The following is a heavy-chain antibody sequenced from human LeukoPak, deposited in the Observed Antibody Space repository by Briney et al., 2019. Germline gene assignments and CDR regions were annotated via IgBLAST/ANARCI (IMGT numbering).Heavy chain of an antibody. Sequence: PGGSLRLSCAASGFTFSSYAMSWVRQAPGKGLEWVSSISSSSSYIYYADSVKGRFTISRDNAKNSLYLQMNSLRAEDTAVYYCARIKSQYYGMDVWGQGTTVTVSS. CDR1: GFTFSSYA. J-gene: IGHJ6*02. CDR3: ARIKSQYYGMDV. V-gene: IGHV3-21*01. CDR2: ISSSSSYI.